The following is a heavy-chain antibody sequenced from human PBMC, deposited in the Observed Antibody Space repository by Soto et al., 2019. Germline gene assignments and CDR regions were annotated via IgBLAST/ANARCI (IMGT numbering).Heavy chain of an antibody. J-gene: IGHJ4*02. D-gene: IGHD5-18*01. V-gene: IGHV3-48*03. CDR2: ISSSGSTI. Sequence: EVQLVESGGGLVQPGGSLRLSCAASGFTFSSYEMNWVRQAPGKGLEWVSYISSSGSTIYYADSVKGRFTISRDNAKNSLYLQMNSLRAEDTAVYYCARGGDLYSYGYYFDYWGQGTLVTVSS. CDR1: GFTFSSYE. CDR3: ARGGDLYSYGYYFDY.